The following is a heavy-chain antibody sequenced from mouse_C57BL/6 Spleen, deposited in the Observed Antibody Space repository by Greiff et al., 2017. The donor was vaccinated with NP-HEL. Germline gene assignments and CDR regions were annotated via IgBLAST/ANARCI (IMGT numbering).Heavy chain of an antibody. D-gene: IGHD1-1*01. CDR1: GYTFTDYY. J-gene: IGHJ1*03. Sequence: VQLQQSGPELVKPGASVKISCKASGYTFTDYYMNWVKQSHGTSLEWIGDINPNNGGTSYNQKCKGKATLTVDKSSSTAYMELRSLTSEDSAVYYCARCPLPYYYGSSPYWYFDVWGTGTTVTVSS. CDR2: INPNNGGT. CDR3: ARCPLPYYYGSSPYWYFDV. V-gene: IGHV1-26*01.